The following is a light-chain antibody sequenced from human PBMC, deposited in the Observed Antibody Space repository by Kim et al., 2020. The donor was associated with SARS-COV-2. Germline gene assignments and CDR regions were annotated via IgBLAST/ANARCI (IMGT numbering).Light chain of an antibody. CDR3: QQRFNWPIT. CDR1: QSVSSY. CDR2: DAS. V-gene: IGKV3-11*01. Sequence: LSPGERATLSCRASQSVSSYLAWYQRKPGQAPRLLMYDASNRATGIPARFSGSGSGTDFTLTISSLGPEDFAVYYCQQRFNWPITFGQGTRLEIK. J-gene: IGKJ5*01.